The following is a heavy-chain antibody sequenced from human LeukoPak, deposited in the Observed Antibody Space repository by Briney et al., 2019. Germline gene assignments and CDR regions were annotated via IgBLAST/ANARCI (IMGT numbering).Heavy chain of an antibody. D-gene: IGHD2-15*01. CDR1: GFTFKSYG. J-gene: IGHJ4*02. CDR2: IRNDGSKK. CDR3: AKDVSPLGWYLDS. Sequence: GRSLRLSCAASGFTFKSYGMHWVRQAPGKGLEWVALIRNDGSKKFYADSVKGRFTISRDNSKNTLYLLVDSLRAEDTAIYYCAKDVSPLGWYLDSWGQGVPVTVSS. V-gene: IGHV3-33*03.